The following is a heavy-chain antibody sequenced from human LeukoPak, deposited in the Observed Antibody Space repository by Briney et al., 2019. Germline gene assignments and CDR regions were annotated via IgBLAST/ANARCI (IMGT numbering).Heavy chain of an antibody. CDR1: GFTFSSYS. J-gene: IGHJ4*02. CDR2: ISSSSSYI. V-gene: IGHV3-21*01. Sequence: TGGSLRLSCAASGFTFSSYSMNWVRQAPGKGLEWVSSISSSSSYIYYADSVKGRFTISRDNAMNSLYLQMNSLRAEDTAVYYCARGAYDSSGYPYILFDYWGQGTLVTVSS. CDR3: ARGAYDSSGYPYILFDY. D-gene: IGHD3-22*01.